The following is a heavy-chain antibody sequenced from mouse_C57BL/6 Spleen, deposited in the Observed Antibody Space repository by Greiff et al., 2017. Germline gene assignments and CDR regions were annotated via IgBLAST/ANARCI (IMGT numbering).Heavy chain of an antibody. CDR1: GYTFTSYD. J-gene: IGHJ4*01. V-gene: IGHV1-85*01. D-gene: IGHD1-1*01. CDR3: ARKFYYGSSKAMDY. CDR2: IYPRDGST. Sequence: QVQLQQSGPELAKPGASVKLSCKASGYTFTSYDINWVKQRPGQGLEWIGWIYPRDGSTKYNEKFKGKATLTVDTSSSTAYMELHSLTSEDSAVYFCARKFYYGSSKAMDYWGQGTSVTVSS.